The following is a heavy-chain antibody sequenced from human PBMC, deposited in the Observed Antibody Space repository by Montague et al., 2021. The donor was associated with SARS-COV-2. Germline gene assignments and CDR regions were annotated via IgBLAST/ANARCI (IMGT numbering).Heavy chain of an antibody. V-gene: IGHV4-4*02. D-gene: IGHD6-19*01. CDR2: MYHTGTT. CDR3: ASRSIAVAYYFDN. J-gene: IGHJ4*02. Sequence: SETLSLTCAVSGAPISSTNWWTWVRQPPGKGLEWIGEMYHTGTTNYNPYLMSRVTISLDESKSQFSLKMTSVTAADTAVYYCASRSIAVAYYFDNWGQGTLVPVSS. CDR1: GAPISSTNW.